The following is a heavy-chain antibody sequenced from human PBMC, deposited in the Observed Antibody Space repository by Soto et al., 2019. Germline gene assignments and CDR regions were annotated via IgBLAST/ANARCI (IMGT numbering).Heavy chain of an antibody. CDR2: IYHSGST. Sequence: SETLSLTCAVSGGSISSGGYSWSWIRQPPGKGLEWIGYIYHSGSTYYNPSLKSRVTISVDRSKNQFSLKLSSVTAADTAVYYCAREDNWNYVYDYWGQGTLVTVSS. CDR1: GGSISSGGYS. J-gene: IGHJ4*02. CDR3: AREDNWNYVYDY. V-gene: IGHV4-30-2*01. D-gene: IGHD1-7*01.